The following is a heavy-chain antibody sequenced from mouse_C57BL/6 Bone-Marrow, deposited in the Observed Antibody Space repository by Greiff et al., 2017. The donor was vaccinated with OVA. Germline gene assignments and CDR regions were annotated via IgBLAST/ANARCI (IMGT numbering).Heavy chain of an antibody. CDR3: AGPEYYGRAWFAY. CDR2: IWTGGGT. D-gene: IGHD1-1*01. Sequence: VQLQQSGPGLVAPSQSLSITCTASGFSFTSYAISWVRQPPGKGLEWLGVIWTGGGTNYYSAPKSRLRISERDSKSQVFLKMNSLHTDDTARYYCAGPEYYGRAWFAYWGQGTLVTVSA. V-gene: IGHV2-9-1*01. J-gene: IGHJ3*01. CDR1: GFSFTSYA.